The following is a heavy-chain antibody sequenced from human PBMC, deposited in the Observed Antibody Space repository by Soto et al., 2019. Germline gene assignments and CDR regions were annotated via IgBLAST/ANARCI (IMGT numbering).Heavy chain of an antibody. D-gene: IGHD6-19*01. J-gene: IGHJ4*02. V-gene: IGHV3-30*18. CDR2: ISYDGSNK. CDR3: PKEDSSGCDYYFDY. Sequence: QVQLVESGGGVVQPGRSLRLSCAASGFTFSSYGMHWVRQAPGKGLEWVAVISYDGSNKYYADSVKGRFTISRDNSKNTLHLQMNSLRAEDTAVYYCPKEDSSGCDYYFDYWGQGTLVTVSS. CDR1: GFTFSSYG.